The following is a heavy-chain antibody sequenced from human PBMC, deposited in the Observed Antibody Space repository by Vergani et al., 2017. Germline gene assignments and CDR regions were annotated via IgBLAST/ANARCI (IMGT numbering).Heavy chain of an antibody. Sequence: QVQLVQSGAEVKKPGSSVKVSCKASGGTFSSYAISWVRQAPGQGLEWMGGIIPIFCTANYAHKFKGRVTITADESTSTAYMELSSLRSEDTAVDYCARDLQGDTATTPRKFAPSYYYYYGMDVWGQGTTVTVSS. V-gene: IGHV1-69*01. D-gene: IGHD5-18*01. CDR3: ARDLQGDTATTPRKFAPSYYYYYGMDV. CDR1: GGTFSSYA. J-gene: IGHJ6*02. CDR2: IIPIFCTA.